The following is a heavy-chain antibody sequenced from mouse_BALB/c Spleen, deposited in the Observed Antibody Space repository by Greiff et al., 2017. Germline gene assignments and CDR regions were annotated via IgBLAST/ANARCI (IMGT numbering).Heavy chain of an antibody. V-gene: IGHV1-39*01. J-gene: IGHJ4*01. D-gene: IGHD1-1*01. Sequence: EVQLVESGPELEKPGASVKISCKASGYSFTGYNMNWVKQSNGKSLEWIGNIDPYYGGTSYNQKFKGKATLTVDKSSSTAYMQLKSLTSEDSAVYYCASGYGSSYAMDYWGQGTSVTVSS. CDR2: IDPYYGGT. CDR1: GYSFTGYN. CDR3: ASGYGSSYAMDY.